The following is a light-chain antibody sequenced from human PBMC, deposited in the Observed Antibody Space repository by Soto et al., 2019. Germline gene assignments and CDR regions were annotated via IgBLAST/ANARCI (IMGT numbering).Light chain of an antibody. V-gene: IGKV4-1*01. CDR2: WAS. J-gene: IGKJ1*01. CDR1: QSILYSSNNKNY. Sequence: DIVMTQSPDSLAVSLGERATINCKSSQSILYSSNNKNYLAWYQHKTGQPPKLLIYWASTRESGVPDRFSGSGSGTDFTLTISSLQAEDAAVYYCQQYYSTRTFGQGTKVDIK. CDR3: QQYYSTRT.